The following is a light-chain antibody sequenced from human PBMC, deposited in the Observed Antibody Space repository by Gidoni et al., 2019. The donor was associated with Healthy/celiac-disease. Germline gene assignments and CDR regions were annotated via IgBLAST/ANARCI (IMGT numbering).Light chain of an antibody. J-gene: IGKJ1*01. CDR3: QQYYSTPPWT. CDR1: QGVLYSSNNKNY. Sequence: DIVMTQSPDSLAVSLGERATINCKSSQGVLYSSNNKNYLAWYQQKPGQPPKLRIYWASTRESGVPDRFSGSGSGTDFTLTISSLQAEDVAVYYCQQYYSTPPWTFGQGTKVEIK. CDR2: WAS. V-gene: IGKV4-1*01.